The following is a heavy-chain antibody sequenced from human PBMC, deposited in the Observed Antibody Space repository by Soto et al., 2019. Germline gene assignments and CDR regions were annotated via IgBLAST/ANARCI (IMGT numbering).Heavy chain of an antibody. V-gene: IGHV3-53*05. Sequence: GGSLRLSCAASGFTVSSNFMSWVRQAPGKGLEWVSVIYSGDSTYYADSVKSRLTITKDTSKNQVVLTMTSMDPVDTATYYCAHRPPRGYYDSSGYYPEYYFDYWGQGTLVTVSS. D-gene: IGHD3-22*01. CDR2: IYSGDST. CDR3: AHRPPRGYYDSSGYYPEYYFDY. CDR1: GFTVSSNF. J-gene: IGHJ4*02.